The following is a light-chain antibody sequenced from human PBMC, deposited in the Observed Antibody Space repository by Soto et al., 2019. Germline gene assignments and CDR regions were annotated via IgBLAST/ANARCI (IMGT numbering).Light chain of an antibody. V-gene: IGKV3-20*01. Sequence: EVGLTPSPGTLSLSQCQRSTLSWSASQRLSARDIAWYQQKPGQAPKFLIYGVSSRATGIPDRFSGSGSGTEFTLTISSLQSEDFAVYYCPQYNNCPPIPFGQGTRLEV. CDR3: PQYNNCPPIP. CDR2: GVS. J-gene: IGKJ5*01. CDR1: QRLSARD.